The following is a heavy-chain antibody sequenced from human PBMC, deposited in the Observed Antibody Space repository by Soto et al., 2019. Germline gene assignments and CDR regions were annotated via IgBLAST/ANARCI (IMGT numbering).Heavy chain of an antibody. V-gene: IGHV3-30*03. J-gene: IGHJ6*02. Sequence: QVQLVESGGGVVQPGRSLRLSCAASGFTFSSYGMHWVRQAPGKGLEWVAVISYDGSNKYYADSVKGRFTISRDNSKNTLYLQMNSLRAEDTAVYYCATEAHVHYGMDVWGQGTTVTVSS. CDR1: GFTFSSYG. CDR2: ISYDGSNK. D-gene: IGHD6-6*01. CDR3: ATEAHVHYGMDV.